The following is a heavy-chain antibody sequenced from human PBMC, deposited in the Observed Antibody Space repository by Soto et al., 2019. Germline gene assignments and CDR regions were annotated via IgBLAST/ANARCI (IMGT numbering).Heavy chain of an antibody. Sequence: QVQLVQSGAEVKKPGSSVKISCRASGGTFSAYTLSWVRQAPGQGLEWLGGSSPIIGTTKYAQKFQGRVTFTADESAGTAYLELRSLRSDDTAVYYCATNWGGGLHSEGYNWLDPWGQGTRVTVSS. J-gene: IGHJ5*02. CDR2: SSPIIGTT. V-gene: IGHV1-69*01. CDR1: GGTFSAYT. D-gene: IGHD7-27*01. CDR3: ATNWGGGLHSEGYNWLDP.